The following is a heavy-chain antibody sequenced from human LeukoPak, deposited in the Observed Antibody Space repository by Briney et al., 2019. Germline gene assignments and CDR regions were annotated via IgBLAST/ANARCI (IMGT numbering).Heavy chain of an antibody. Sequence: GASVKVSCKASGYTFSSYGISWVRQAPGQGLEWMGWISAYKGNINYAQNFQGRVTMTTDTSTSTAYVELRSLRSDDTAVYYCARDPLPTYYYDSSGYHGALDVWGQGTTVTVSS. CDR3: ARDPLPTYYYDSSGYHGALDV. D-gene: IGHD3-22*01. V-gene: IGHV1-18*01. CDR2: ISAYKGNI. J-gene: IGHJ6*02. CDR1: GYTFSSYG.